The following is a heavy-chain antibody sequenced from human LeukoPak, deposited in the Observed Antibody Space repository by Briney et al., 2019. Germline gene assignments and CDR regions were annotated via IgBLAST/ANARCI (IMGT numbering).Heavy chain of an antibody. V-gene: IGHV3-66*01. CDR2: IYSGGST. CDR3: AKEVEEMATNEDAFDI. J-gene: IGHJ3*02. D-gene: IGHD5-24*01. CDR1: GFTVSSNY. Sequence: PGGSLRLSCAASGFTVSSNYMSWVRQAPGKGLEWVSVIYSGGSTYYADSVKGRFTISRDNSKNTLYLQMNSLRAEDTAVYYCAKEVEEMATNEDAFDIWGQGTMVTVSS.